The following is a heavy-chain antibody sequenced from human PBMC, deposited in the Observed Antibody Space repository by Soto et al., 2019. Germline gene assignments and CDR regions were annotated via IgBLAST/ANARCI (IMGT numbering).Heavy chain of an antibody. V-gene: IGHV3-48*01. Sequence: GGSLRLSSAASGFTFSSYSMNWVRQDPGKGLEWVSYISSSSSTIYYADSVKGRFTISRDNAKNSLYLQMNSLRAEDTAVYYCARDLDMGIAAAGIDYWGQGTLVTVSS. CDR1: GFTFSSYS. CDR2: ISSSSSTI. CDR3: ARDLDMGIAAAGIDY. D-gene: IGHD6-13*01. J-gene: IGHJ4*02.